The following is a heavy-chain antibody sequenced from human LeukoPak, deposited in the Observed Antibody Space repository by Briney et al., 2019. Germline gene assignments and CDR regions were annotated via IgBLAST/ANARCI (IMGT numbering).Heavy chain of an antibody. CDR3: ARVGLGYCSSTSCYFDY. V-gene: IGHV1-18*01. CDR2: ISVYNGNT. J-gene: IGHJ4*02. D-gene: IGHD2-2*01. CDR1: GYTFTSYG. Sequence: GASVKVSCKASGYTFTSYGISWVRQAPGQGLEWMGWISVYNGNTNYAQKLQGRVTMTTDTSTSTAYMELRSLRSDDTAVYYCARVGLGYCSSTSCYFDYWGQGTLVTVSS.